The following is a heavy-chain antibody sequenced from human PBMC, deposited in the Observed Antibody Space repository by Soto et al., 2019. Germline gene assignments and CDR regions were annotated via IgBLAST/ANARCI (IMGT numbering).Heavy chain of an antibody. V-gene: IGHV3-21*04. J-gene: IGHJ6*02. D-gene: IGHD2-2*01. CDR3: AKGRSIKATVHYYGMDV. CDR2: ISSGSTYI. Sequence: GGSLRLSCAASGFTFSSYGMNWVRQAPGKGLEWVSYISSGSTYIYYADSVKGRFTISRDNAKNSLFLQVNSLRAEDTAVYYCAKGRSIKATVHYYGMDVWGQGTTVTVSS. CDR1: GFTFSSYG.